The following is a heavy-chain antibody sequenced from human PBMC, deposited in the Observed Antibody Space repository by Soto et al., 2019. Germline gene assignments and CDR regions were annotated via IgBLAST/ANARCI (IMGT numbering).Heavy chain of an antibody. Sequence: EVQLLQSGVGLVHPGGSLRLSSVGSGFSFRTYAMSWVRQAPGKGLEWVAGITGTGSSADYADSVKGRFTISRDDSKNTLYLHLKNRRADDTAVFYCAKDDWGAASRGFDYWGQGTLVTVSS. D-gene: IGHD7-27*01. CDR2: ITGTGSSA. J-gene: IGHJ4*02. V-gene: IGHV3-23*01. CDR1: GFSFRTYA. CDR3: AKDDWGAASRGFDY.